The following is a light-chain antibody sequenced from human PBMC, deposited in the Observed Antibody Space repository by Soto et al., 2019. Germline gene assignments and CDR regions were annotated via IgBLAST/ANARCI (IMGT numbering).Light chain of an antibody. CDR1: RSDVGSYNL. CDR2: EGS. Sequence: QSVLTQPASVSASPGQSITISCTGTRSDVGSYNLVSWYQQNPGKAPKLMIYEGSKRPSGVSNRFSGSKSGNTASLTISGLQSEDVTDYYSCSYEGMSPFVFVPSTKETVL. J-gene: IGLJ1*01. V-gene: IGLV2-23*03. CDR3: CSYEGMSPFV.